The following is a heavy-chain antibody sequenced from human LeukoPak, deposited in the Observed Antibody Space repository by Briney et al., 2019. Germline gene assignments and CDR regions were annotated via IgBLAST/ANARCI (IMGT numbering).Heavy chain of an antibody. CDR1: GDSNSSYY. V-gene: IGHV4-59*01. CDR3: ARDYYGSGKGWFDP. CDR2: IFDNRNT. Sequence: SETLSLTGTVSGDSNSSYYWSWIRQPPGKGLEWIGYIFDNRNTKYNPSLKSRVSLSLDTSKNEFSLNLSSVTAADTAVYYCARDYYGSGKGWFDPWGQGTLVTVSS. J-gene: IGHJ5*02. D-gene: IGHD3-10*01.